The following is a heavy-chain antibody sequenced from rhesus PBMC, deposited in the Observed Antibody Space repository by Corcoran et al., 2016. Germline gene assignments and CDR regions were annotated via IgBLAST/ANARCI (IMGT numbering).Heavy chain of an antibody. CDR3: ARGIFGPFDS. Sequence: QLQLQESGPGLVKPSETLSLTCAVSGGSISSNYWSWIRQPPGKGLDWIVRISGSGWSTAYNPSLKSRVTISTDPSKNQFSLKLSSVTAADTAVYYCARGIFGPFDSWGQGVVVTVSS. V-gene: IGHV4-173*01. J-gene: IGHJ6*01. CDR2: ISGSGWST. D-gene: IGHD3-3*01. CDR1: GGSISSNY.